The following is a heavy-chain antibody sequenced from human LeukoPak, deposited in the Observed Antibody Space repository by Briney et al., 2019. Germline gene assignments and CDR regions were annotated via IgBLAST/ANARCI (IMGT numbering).Heavy chain of an antibody. D-gene: IGHD2/OR15-2a*01. CDR1: EASFSNVNYY. J-gene: IGHJ4*02. CDR2: IYSDGTT. Sequence: PSETLSLTCSVSEASFSNVNYYWAWIRQPPGRGLEWVGSIYSDGTTYYNSSLMSRVTVSVDKSKNQFSLKLTSVTAADTAVYFGARRGHYTFPYWGQGDLVTVSS. V-gene: IGHV4-39*01. CDR3: ARRGHYTFPY.